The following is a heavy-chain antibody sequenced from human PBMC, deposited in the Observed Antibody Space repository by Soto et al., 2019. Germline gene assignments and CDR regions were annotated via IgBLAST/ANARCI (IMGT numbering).Heavy chain of an antibody. Sequence: GGSLRLSCAASGFTFSRYSMNWVRQAPGKGLEWVSYISSSSIIYYADSVKGRFTISRDNAKNSLYLQMNSLRAEDTAVYYCARKFYYDSSGYYYYYWGQGTLVTVS. CDR1: GFTFSRYS. CDR3: ARKFYYDSSGYYYYY. D-gene: IGHD3-22*01. J-gene: IGHJ4*02. CDR2: ISSSSII. V-gene: IGHV3-48*01.